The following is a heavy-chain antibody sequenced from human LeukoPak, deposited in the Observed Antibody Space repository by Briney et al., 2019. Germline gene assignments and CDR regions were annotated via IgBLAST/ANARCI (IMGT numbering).Heavy chain of an antibody. J-gene: IGHJ4*02. CDR3: AKGWNSLSFYITH. D-gene: IGHD3-10*01. CDR1: GFTFSSYA. CDR2: LRISGDTT. Sequence: GGSLRLSCAASGFTFSSYAMEWVRQALGKVLEWVSGLRISGDTTHYADSVKGRFTISRDNSKNTLYLQMNSLRVDDTAVYYCAKGWNSLSFYITHWGQGILVTVSS. V-gene: IGHV3-23*01.